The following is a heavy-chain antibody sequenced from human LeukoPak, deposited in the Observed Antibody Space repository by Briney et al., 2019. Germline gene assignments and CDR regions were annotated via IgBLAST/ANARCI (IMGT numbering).Heavy chain of an antibody. D-gene: IGHD5-18*01. CDR2: INPNSGGT. Sequence: ASVKVSCKASGYTFTAYYMYWVRQAPGQGLECMGRINPNSGGTNYARKFQGRVTMTRDTPISTAYMELSRLTSDDTAVYYCATSSEGGYSYGSDIDYWGQGTLVTVSS. CDR1: GYTFTAYY. CDR3: ATSSEGGYSYGSDIDY. J-gene: IGHJ4*02. V-gene: IGHV1-2*06.